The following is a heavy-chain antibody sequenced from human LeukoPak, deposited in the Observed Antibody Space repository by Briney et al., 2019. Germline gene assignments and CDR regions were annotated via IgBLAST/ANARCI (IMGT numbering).Heavy chain of an antibody. Sequence: GGSPRLSCAASGFTFSSFWMHWVRQPPGKGLVWVSRILSDGSSTTYADSVKGRFTISRDNAKSTLYLQMNSLRAEDTAVYFCARVAYSSSWSEYYYYAMDVWGQGTTVTVSS. V-gene: IGHV3-74*01. CDR2: ILSDGSST. CDR1: GFTFSSFW. CDR3: ARVAYSSSWSEYYYYAMDV. D-gene: IGHD6-13*01. J-gene: IGHJ6*02.